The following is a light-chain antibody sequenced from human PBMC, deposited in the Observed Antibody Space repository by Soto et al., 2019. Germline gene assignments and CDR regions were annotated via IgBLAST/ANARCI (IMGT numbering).Light chain of an antibody. Sequence: IQLTQSPSSLSASVGDSVTITCRASQGISRYLSWYQQKPGRAPKLLISAASTLQRGVPARFSGSGSGTDFTLSITSLQPEDFATYYCQQLNAFQVPCGGGTKVDIK. J-gene: IGKJ4*01. CDR1: QGISRY. CDR3: QQLNAFQVP. CDR2: AAS. V-gene: IGKV1-9*01.